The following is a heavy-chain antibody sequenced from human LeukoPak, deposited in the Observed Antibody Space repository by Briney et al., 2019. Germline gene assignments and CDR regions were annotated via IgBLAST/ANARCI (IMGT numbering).Heavy chain of an antibody. Sequence: GGSLRLSCAASGFTFSSYWVHWVRQAPGKGLVWVSRINSDGSSTSYADSVKGRFTISRDNAKNTLYLQMNSLRAEDTAVYYCARDRENSYGLYYFDYWGQGTLVTVSS. J-gene: IGHJ4*02. CDR3: ARDRENSYGLYYFDY. CDR2: INSDGSST. D-gene: IGHD5-18*01. V-gene: IGHV3-74*01. CDR1: GFTFSSYW.